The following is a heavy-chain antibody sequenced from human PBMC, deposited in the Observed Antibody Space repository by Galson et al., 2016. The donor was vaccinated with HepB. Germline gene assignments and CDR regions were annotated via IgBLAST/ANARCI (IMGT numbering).Heavy chain of an antibody. D-gene: IGHD5-18*01. V-gene: IGHV3-9*01. CDR2: INWKGNSV. Sequence: SLRLSCATSGFTFDDYAMHWVRQVPGKGLEWVSGINWKGNSVNYADSVKGRFTVSRDNAKKSLYLEMNSLRAEDTALYFCAKDMRVDTSMDYFYYSGMDVWGQGTTVTVSS. CDR3: AKDMRVDTSMDYFYYSGMDV. CDR1: GFTFDDYA. J-gene: IGHJ6*02.